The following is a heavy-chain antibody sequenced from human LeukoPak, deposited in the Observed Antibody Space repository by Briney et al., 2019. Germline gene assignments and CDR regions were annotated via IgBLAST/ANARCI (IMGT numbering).Heavy chain of an antibody. CDR1: GFTFSSYW. CDR2: INSDGSST. J-gene: IGHJ4*02. CDR3: ARETDYSNHFDY. V-gene: IGHV3-74*01. D-gene: IGHD4-11*01. Sequence: GGSLRLSCAASGFTFSSYWMHWVRQAPGKGLVWVSRINSDGSSTNYADSVKGRFTISRDNAKNTLYLQMNSLRAEDTAVYYCARETDYSNHFDYWGRGTLVTVSS.